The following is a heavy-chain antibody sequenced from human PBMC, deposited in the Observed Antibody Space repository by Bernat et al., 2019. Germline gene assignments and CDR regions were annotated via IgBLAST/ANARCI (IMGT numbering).Heavy chain of an antibody. CDR3: ARDGQQLPGYYYYYYMDV. CDR1: GFTFSTYT. J-gene: IGHJ6*03. CDR2: ISSSSSSI. D-gene: IGHD6-13*01. Sequence: EVQLVESGGGLVQPGGSLRLSCAASGFTFSTYTMNWVRQAPGKGLEWVSYISSSSSSIYYADSVKGRFTISRDNAKNSLYLQMNSLRDEDTAVYYCARDGQQLPGYYYYYYMDVWGKGTTVTVSS. V-gene: IGHV3-48*02.